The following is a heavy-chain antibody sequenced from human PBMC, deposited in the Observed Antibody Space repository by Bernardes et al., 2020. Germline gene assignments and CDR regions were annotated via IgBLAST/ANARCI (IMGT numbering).Heavy chain of an antibody. CDR2: IRSKAYGGTT. V-gene: IGHV3-49*03. J-gene: IGHJ4*02. D-gene: IGHD3-22*01. Sequence: GGSLRLSCTASGFTFGDYAMSWFRQAPGKGLEWVGFIRSKAYGGTTEYAASVKGRFTISRDDSKSIAYLQMNSLKTEDTAVYYCVVVTSFLLLFDYWGQGTLVTVSS. CDR1: GFTFGDYA. CDR3: VVVTSFLLLFDY.